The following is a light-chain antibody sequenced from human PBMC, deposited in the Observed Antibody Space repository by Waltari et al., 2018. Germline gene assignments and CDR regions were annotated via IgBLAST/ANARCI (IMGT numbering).Light chain of an antibody. V-gene: IGKV4-1*01. J-gene: IGKJ1*01. CDR2: WAS. CDR1: QSGLYTSNNKNY. CDR3: QQYYGTSWT. Sequence: DIVMTQSPDSLAVSLGERATINCKSSQSGLYTSNNKNYLAWYQQKSGQPPKLLIYWASTRESGVPDRFSGSGSGTDFTLTISRLQAEDVAVYYCQQYYGTSWTFGQGTKVEIK.